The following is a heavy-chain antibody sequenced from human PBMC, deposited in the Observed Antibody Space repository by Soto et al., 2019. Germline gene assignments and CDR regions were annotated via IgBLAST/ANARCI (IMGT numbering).Heavy chain of an antibody. J-gene: IGHJ6*03. CDR3: ARAAHYDFWSGYYYMDV. V-gene: IGHV3-23*01. D-gene: IGHD3-3*01. CDR1: GFTFSSYA. CDR2: ISGSGGIT. Sequence: EVQLLESGGGLVQPGGSLRLSCATSGFTFSSYAMAWVRQAPGKGLEWVSAISGSGGITYHAASVKGRFSISRDNSRIMLYLQMNSLGAEDTAVYYCARAAHYDFWSGYYYMDVWGIGTTVTVSS.